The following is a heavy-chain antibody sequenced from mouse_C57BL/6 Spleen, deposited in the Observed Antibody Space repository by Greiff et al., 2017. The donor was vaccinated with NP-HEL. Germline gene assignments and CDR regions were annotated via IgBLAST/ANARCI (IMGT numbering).Heavy chain of an antibody. V-gene: IGHV5-9-1*02. Sequence: EVQLVESGEGLVKPGGSLKLSCAASGFTFSSYAMSWVRQTPEKRLEWVAYLSSGGDYIYYAATVKGRFTISRDNARNTLYLQMSSLKSEDTAMYYCTREGTYGSSYWFAYWGQGTLVTVSA. D-gene: IGHD1-1*01. CDR2: LSSGGDYI. CDR1: GFTFSSYA. CDR3: TREGTYGSSYWFAY. J-gene: IGHJ3*01.